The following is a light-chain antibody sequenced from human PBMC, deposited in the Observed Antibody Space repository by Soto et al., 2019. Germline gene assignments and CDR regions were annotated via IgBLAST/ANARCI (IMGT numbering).Light chain of an antibody. CDR1: QSLLHSNGYNY. CDR2: LGS. Sequence: DIVMTQSPLSLPVTPGEPASISCRSSQSLLHSNGYNYLDWYLQKPGQSPQLLISLGSNRASGVPDRFSGIGSSTDFTLKISIVEAEDVGVYYCMQALLAPFTFGPGTKVDIK. J-gene: IGKJ3*01. CDR3: MQALLAPFT. V-gene: IGKV2-28*01.